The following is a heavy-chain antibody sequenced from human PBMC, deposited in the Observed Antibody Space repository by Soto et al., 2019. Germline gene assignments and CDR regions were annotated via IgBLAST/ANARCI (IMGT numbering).Heavy chain of an antibody. CDR1: GFTFSDYY. Sequence: GGSLRLSCAASGFTFSDYYMSWIRQAPGKGLEWVSYISSSGSTIYYADSVKGRFTISRDNAKNSLYLQMNSLRAEDTAVYYCASYRMSGWYESAFDIWGQGTMVTVSS. D-gene: IGHD6-19*01. CDR3: ASYRMSGWYESAFDI. V-gene: IGHV3-11*01. CDR2: ISSSGSTI. J-gene: IGHJ3*02.